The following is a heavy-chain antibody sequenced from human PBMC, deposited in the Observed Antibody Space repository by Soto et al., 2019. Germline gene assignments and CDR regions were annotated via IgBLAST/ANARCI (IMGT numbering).Heavy chain of an antibody. D-gene: IGHD6-19*01. CDR2: ISAYNGDT. CDR1: GYSFTNYG. CDR3: ARDRGVAPPVAGNTHYYYYMDV. Sequence: ASVKVSCKASGYSFTNYGITWVRQAPGQGFEWMGWISAYNGDTNYAQKLQGGVTMTTDASTSTAYLELRSLRSDDTAVYYCARDRGVAPPVAGNTHYYYYMDVWGKGTTGTVSS. V-gene: IGHV1-18*01. J-gene: IGHJ6*03.